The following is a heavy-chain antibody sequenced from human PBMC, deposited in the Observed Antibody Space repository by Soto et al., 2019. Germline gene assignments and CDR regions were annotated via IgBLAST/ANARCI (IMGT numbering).Heavy chain of an antibody. CDR3: AKESRGDIVATISEFDY. J-gene: IGHJ4*02. CDR2: ISGSGGST. V-gene: IGHV3-23*01. D-gene: IGHD5-12*01. CDR1: GFTFSSYA. Sequence: GGSLRLSCAASGFTFSSYAMSWVRQAPGKGLEWVSAISGSGGSTYYADSVKGRFTISRDNSKNTLYLQMTSLRAEDTAVYYCAKESRGDIVATISEFDYWGQGTLVTVSS.